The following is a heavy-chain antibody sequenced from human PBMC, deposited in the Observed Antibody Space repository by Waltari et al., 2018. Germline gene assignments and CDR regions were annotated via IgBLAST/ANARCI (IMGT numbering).Heavy chain of an antibody. V-gene: IGHV4-38-2*01. J-gene: IGHJ5*02. D-gene: IGHD6-13*01. Sequence: QVQLQESGPGLVKPSETLSLTCAVSGYSISRGYYWGWIRQPPGKGLEWIGSIYHSGGTYYNPSLKSRVTISVDTSKNQFSLKLSSVTAADTAVYYCARLGSSWYWFDPWGQGTLVTVSS. CDR1: GYSISRGYY. CDR3: ARLGSSWYWFDP. CDR2: IYHSGGT.